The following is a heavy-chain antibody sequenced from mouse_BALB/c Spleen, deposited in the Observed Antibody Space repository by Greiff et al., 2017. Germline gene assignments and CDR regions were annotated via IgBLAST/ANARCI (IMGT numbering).Heavy chain of an antibody. V-gene: IGHV3-8*02. D-gene: IGHD1-1*01. Sequence: VQLKQSGPSLVKPSQTLSLTCSVTGDSITSGYWNWIRKFPGNKLEYMGYISYSGSTYYNPSLKSRISITRDTSKNQYYLQLNSVTTEDTATYYCASLYYGSSYYFDYWGQGTTLTVSS. CDR3: ASLYYGSSYYFDY. CDR2: ISYSGST. CDR1: GDSITSGY. J-gene: IGHJ2*01.